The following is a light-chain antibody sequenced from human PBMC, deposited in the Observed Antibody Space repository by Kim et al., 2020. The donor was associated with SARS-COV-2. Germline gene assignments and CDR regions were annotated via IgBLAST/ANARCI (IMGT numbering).Light chain of an antibody. J-gene: IGKJ4*01. V-gene: IGKV3-11*01. CDR1: QSVSNY. Sequence: EIVLTQSPATLSLSPGERATLSCRASQSVSNYLGWYQQKPGQAPRLLIYDVSNRATGIPARFSGSGSGTDFTLTISSLEPEDFAVYYCQQRSKWPLTFGGGTKVEI. CDR2: DVS. CDR3: QQRSKWPLT.